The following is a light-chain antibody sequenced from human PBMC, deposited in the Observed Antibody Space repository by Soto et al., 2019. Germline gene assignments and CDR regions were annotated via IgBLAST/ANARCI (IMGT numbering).Light chain of an antibody. CDR1: QSVSSN. V-gene: IGKV3-15*01. CDR3: QQYNNWPFT. Sequence: EIVMTQSPATLSVSPGERATHSCRASQSVSSNLAWYQQKPGQAPRLLIYGASTKATGIPARFGGSGSGTAFTLTISSLQSEDFAVYYCQQYNNWPFTCGPGTKVDIK. J-gene: IGKJ3*01. CDR2: GAS.